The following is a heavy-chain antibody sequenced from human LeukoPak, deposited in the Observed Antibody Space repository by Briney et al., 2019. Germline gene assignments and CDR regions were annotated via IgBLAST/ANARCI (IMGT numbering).Heavy chain of an antibody. V-gene: IGHV3-21*01. CDR1: GFTFSSYS. CDR2: ISSSSSYI. Sequence: GGSLRLSCAASGFTFSSYSMNWVRQAPGKGLEWVSSISSSSSYIYYADSVKGRFTISRDNAENSLYLQMNSLRAEDTAVYYCAREGASDAFDIWGQGTMVTVSS. J-gene: IGHJ3*02. CDR3: AREGASDAFDI.